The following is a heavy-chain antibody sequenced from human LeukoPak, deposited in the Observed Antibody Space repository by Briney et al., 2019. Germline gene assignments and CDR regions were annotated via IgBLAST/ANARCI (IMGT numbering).Heavy chain of an antibody. CDR1: GFTFSDYY. CDR3: AKADTGLVYYSYMDV. Sequence: GGSLRLSCAASGFTFSDYYMSWIRQAPGKGLEWVSYISSSGSTIYYADSVKGRFTISRDNAKNSLSLQMNSLRADDTAVYYCAKADTGLVYYSYMDVWGKGTTVTISS. D-gene: IGHD5-18*01. V-gene: IGHV3-11*01. CDR2: ISSSGSTI. J-gene: IGHJ6*03.